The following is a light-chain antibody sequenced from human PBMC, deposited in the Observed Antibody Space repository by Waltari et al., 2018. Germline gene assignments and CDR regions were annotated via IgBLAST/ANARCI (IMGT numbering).Light chain of an antibody. Sequence: QSVLTQPASMSGAPGQRLTLSCTGSSSNIGAGHDVHWYQCLPGAAPRLLIYSNSHRPSGVPGRFSGSRSGSSASLVITGLQTEDEATYYCQSYVSTHVIFGGGTLLTVL. CDR1: SSNIGAGHD. V-gene: IGLV1-40*01. J-gene: IGLJ2*01. CDR2: SNS. CDR3: QSYVSTHVI.